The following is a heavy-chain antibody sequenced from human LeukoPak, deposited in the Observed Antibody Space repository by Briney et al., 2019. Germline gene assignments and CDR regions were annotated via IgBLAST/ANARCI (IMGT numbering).Heavy chain of an antibody. Sequence: GGSLRLSCAASGFTFSSYAMSWVRQAPGKGLEWVSAISGSGGRTNYADSVKGGVTISRDNTKNTLYLQMNSLRAEDTAVFYCAKTGVGYCTGGSCSAADYWGQGTLVTVTS. CDR3: AKTGVGYCTGGSCSAADY. CDR1: GFTFSSYA. D-gene: IGHD2-15*01. CDR2: ISGSGGRT. J-gene: IGHJ4*02. V-gene: IGHV3-23*01.